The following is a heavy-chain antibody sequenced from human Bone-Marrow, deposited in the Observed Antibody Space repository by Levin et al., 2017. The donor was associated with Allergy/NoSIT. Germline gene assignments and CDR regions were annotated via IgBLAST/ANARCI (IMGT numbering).Heavy chain of an antibody. D-gene: IGHD6-19*01. Sequence: PSETLSLTCAVSGAFIGDSSHFWGWIRQPPGMGLEWIGNIYYSGTTNYNPSLKSRVTFSIDMSKNQFSLKLDSVTAADTAFYYCVRQAPHGWLQWLFDLWGRGILVTVSS. CDR1: GAFIGDSSHF. CDR2: IYYSGTT. CDR3: VRQAPHGWLQWLFDL. V-gene: IGHV4-39*01. J-gene: IGHJ5*02.